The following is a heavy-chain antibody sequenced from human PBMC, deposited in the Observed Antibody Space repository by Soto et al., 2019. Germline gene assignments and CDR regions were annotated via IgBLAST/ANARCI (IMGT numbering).Heavy chain of an antibody. CDR1: GFTVSNNY. D-gene: IGHD3-16*01. CDR3: ARGGLRENLIDY. J-gene: IGHJ4*02. V-gene: IGHV3-53*01. CDR2: LYSGGST. Sequence: EVQLVESGGGLIQPGGSLRLSCAASGFTVSNNYMSWVRQAPGKGLEWVSILYSGGSTYYTDSVRGRFTISRDNSQNTLSLQMNSLRAEDTAVYYCARGGLRENLIDYWGQGTLVTVSS.